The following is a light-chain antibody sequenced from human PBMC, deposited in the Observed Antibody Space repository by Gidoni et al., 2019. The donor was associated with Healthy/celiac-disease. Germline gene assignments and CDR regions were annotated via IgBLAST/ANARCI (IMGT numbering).Light chain of an antibody. V-gene: IGKV1-5*03. Sequence: DIQMTQSPSTLSASVGDRVTITCRASQSISSWLVWYQQKPGKAPKLLIYKASSLESGVPSRFSGSGSGTEFTLTISSLQPDDFATYYCQQYKSYSVTFGQGTRLEIK. J-gene: IGKJ5*01. CDR1: QSISSW. CDR2: KAS. CDR3: QQYKSYSVT.